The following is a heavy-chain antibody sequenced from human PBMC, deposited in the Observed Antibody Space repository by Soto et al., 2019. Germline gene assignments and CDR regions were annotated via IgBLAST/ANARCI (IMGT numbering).Heavy chain of an antibody. D-gene: IGHD2-15*01. CDR1: GGSVSSGSYY. CDR2: IYYSGST. J-gene: IGHJ6*02. V-gene: IGHV4-61*01. Sequence: QVQLQESGPGLVKPSETLSLTCTVSGGSVSSGSYYWSWIRQPPGKGLEWIGYIYYSGSTNYNPSLQRRVTISVDTSKNQFSLKLSSVTAADTAVYYCARDQYCSGGSCYLSGGMDVWGQGTTVTVSS. CDR3: ARDQYCSGGSCYLSGGMDV.